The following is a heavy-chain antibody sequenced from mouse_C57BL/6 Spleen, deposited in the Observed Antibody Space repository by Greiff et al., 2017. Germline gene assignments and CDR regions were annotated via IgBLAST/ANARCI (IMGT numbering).Heavy chain of an antibody. D-gene: IGHD3-2*02. CDR1: GYAFSSSW. V-gene: IGHV1-82*01. CDR3: ARETAQATAWFAY. J-gene: IGHJ3*01. Sequence: LQESGPELVKPGASVKISCKASGYAFSSSWMNWVKQRPGKGLEWIGRIYPGDGDTNYNGKFKGKATLTADKSSSTAYMQLSSLTSEDSAVYFCARETAQATAWFAYWGQGTLVTVSA. CDR2: IYPGDGDT.